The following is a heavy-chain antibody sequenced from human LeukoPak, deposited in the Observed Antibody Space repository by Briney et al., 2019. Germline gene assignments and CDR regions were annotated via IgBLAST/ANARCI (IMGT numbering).Heavy chain of an antibody. Sequence: GSLILSCAGSGFTFSVYSMHWVRQAPGRGLEWIGEINHSGSTTSNPSLNNRVTISVDTSKNQFSLKLTSVTAADTAVYYCARPRYGSGSLDSWGQGTLVTVSS. CDR2: INHSGST. D-gene: IGHD3-10*01. CDR1: GFTFSVYS. CDR3: ARPRYGSGSLDS. J-gene: IGHJ4*02. V-gene: IGHV4-34*01.